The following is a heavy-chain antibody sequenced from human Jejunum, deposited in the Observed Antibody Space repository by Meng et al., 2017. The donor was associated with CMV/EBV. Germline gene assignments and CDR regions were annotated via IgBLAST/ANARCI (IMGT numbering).Heavy chain of an antibody. V-gene: IGHV3-15*01. Sequence: MSWVRQAPGKGLEWVGRIKSKTDGGTTDYAAPVKGRFTISRDDSKNTLYLQMNSLKTEDTAVYYCTTGARRRITGTTAGASGMDVWGQGTTVTVSS. J-gene: IGHJ6*02. CDR3: TTGARRRITGTTAGASGMDV. D-gene: IGHD1-7*01. CDR2: IKSKTDGGTT.